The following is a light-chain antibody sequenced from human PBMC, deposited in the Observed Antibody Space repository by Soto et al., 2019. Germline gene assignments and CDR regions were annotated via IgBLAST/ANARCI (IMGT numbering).Light chain of an antibody. CDR3: QQYGSSVGGT. CDR1: QSVGSGY. CDR2: DAS. Sequence: TQSPSPLSASVGDRVTISCRAIQSVGSGYLAWYQQKPGQAPRLLIYDASSRATGIPDRFSGSGSGTDFTLTISRLEPEDIAVYYCQQYGSSVGGTFGGGTKV. V-gene: IGKV3-20*01. J-gene: IGKJ4*01.